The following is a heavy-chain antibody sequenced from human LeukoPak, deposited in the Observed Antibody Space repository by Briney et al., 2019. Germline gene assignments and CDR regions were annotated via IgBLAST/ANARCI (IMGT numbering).Heavy chain of an antibody. J-gene: IGHJ5*02. CDR3: AREGSYYDFWSGYFADRPYNWFDP. CDR2: INHSGST. V-gene: IGHV4-34*01. D-gene: IGHD3-3*01. CDR1: GGSFSGYY. Sequence: SETLSLTCAVYGGSFSGYYWSWIRQPPGKGLEWIGEINHSGSTNYNPSLKSRVTISVDTSKNQFSLKLSSVTAADTAVYYCAREGSYYDFWSGYFADRPYNWFDPWGQGTLVTVSS.